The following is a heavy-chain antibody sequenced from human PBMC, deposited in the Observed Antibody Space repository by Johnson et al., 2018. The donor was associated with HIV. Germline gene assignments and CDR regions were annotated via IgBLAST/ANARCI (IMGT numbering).Heavy chain of an antibody. V-gene: IGHV3-20*04. Sequence: VQLVESGGGVVRPGGSLRLSCAASGFIFDDYDMSWVRQAPGKGLEWVSGISWNGGSTGYADSVEGRFTISRDNAKNSLYLQMNSLRTEDTAVYYCARDGTTGPSGDAFDIWGQGTMVTVSS. CDR2: ISWNGGST. D-gene: IGHD4-17*01. J-gene: IGHJ3*02. CDR1: GFIFDDYD. CDR3: ARDGTTGPSGDAFDI.